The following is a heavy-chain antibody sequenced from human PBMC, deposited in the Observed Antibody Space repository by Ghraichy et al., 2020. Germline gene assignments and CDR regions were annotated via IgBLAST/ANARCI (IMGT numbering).Heavy chain of an antibody. V-gene: IGHV3-74*01. Sequence: GSLRLSCAASGFTFSSYWMHWVRQAPGKGLVWVSRINSDGSSTSYADSVKGRFTISRDNAKNTLYLQMSSLRAEDTAVYYCARDLAYYDILTGYYYYYGMDVWGQGTTVTVSS. CDR1: GFTFSSYW. CDR2: INSDGSST. D-gene: IGHD3-9*01. J-gene: IGHJ6*02. CDR3: ARDLAYYDILTGYYYYYGMDV.